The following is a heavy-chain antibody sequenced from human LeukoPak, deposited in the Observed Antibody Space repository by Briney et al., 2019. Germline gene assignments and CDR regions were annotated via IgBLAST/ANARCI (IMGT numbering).Heavy chain of an antibody. CDR2: INIGETSI. V-gene: IGHV3-48*04. CDR3: ARGGSSGFYYNAFDL. Sequence: GGSLRLSCAASGFTFSTYGMDWARQAPGKGLEWISYINIGETSILYADSVKGRFTISRDVARNSLYLRMNSLRAEDTAVYYCARGGSSGFYYNAFDLWGQGTVVTVSS. D-gene: IGHD3-22*01. J-gene: IGHJ3*01. CDR1: GFTFSTYG.